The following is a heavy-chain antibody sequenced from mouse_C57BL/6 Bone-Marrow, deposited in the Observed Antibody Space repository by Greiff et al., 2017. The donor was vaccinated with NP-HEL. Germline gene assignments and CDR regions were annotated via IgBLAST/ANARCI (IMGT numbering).Heavy chain of an antibody. V-gene: IGHV2-9-1*01. CDR3: ARGYYYAVDN. CDR1: GFSLTSYA. J-gene: IGHJ4*01. CDR2: ISTGGGA. Sequence: VKVVESGPGLVAPSQSLFITCTVSGFSLTSYAISWVRQPPGKGLEWLGVISTGGGANYNSALNSRLSISKENSKSQVFLEVNSMRTDDTARYYCARGYYYAVDNWGQGTSVTVSS.